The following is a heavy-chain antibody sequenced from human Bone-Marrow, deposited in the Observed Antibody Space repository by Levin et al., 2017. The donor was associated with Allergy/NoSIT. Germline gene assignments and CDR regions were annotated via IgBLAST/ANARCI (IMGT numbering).Heavy chain of an antibody. Sequence: PGGSLRLSCAASGFTFSSYAMSWVRQAPGKGLEWVSAISGSGGSTYYADSVKGRFTISRDNSKNTLYLQMNSLRAEDTAVYYCAKGDDSSGYYWGLGYYYYYGMDVWGQGTTVTVSS. J-gene: IGHJ6*02. D-gene: IGHD3-22*01. CDR2: ISGSGGST. V-gene: IGHV3-23*01. CDR1: GFTFSSYA. CDR3: AKGDDSSGYYWGLGYYYYYGMDV.